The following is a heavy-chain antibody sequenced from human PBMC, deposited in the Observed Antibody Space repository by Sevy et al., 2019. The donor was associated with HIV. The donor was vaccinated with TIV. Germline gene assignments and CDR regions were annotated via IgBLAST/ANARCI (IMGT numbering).Heavy chain of an antibody. J-gene: IGHJ4*02. D-gene: IGHD3-22*01. CDR3: ASYIAVVMNIDY. CDR1: GFTFGDYS. CDR2: FRSKASGGAT. V-gene: IGHV3-49*03. Sequence: GGSLRLSCTGSGFTFGDYSMSWFRQAPGKGLEWVGFFRSKASGGATEYAASVKGRFTISRDDSKSVAYLQMNSLKTEDTSMYYCASYIAVVMNIDYWGQGTLVTVSS.